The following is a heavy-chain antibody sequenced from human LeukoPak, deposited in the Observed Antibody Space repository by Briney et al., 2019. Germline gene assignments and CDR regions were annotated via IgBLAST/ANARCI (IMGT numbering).Heavy chain of an antibody. D-gene: IGHD1-26*01. CDR1: GGSIGSTTYY. CDR2: IYYSGST. V-gene: IGHV4-39*01. CDR3: ARHRTGSYPVGFDP. J-gene: IGHJ5*02. Sequence: SETLSLTCTVSGGSIGSTTYYWAWFRQPPGKGLEWTGSIYYSGSTYYNPSLKSRVTISVDTSKNQFSLKLSSVTAADTAVYYCARHRTGSYPVGFDPWGQGTLVTVSS.